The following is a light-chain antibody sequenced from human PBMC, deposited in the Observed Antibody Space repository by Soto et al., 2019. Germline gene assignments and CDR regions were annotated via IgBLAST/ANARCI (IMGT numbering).Light chain of an antibody. J-gene: IGKJ4*01. CDR1: QTVKY. CDR2: TAS. CDR3: QQSDRAPLT. V-gene: IGKV1-39*01. Sequence: DIQMTQSPSSLSASVGDRVTITCRASQTVKYLNWYQQIPGKAPKFLISTASILQSGVPSRFSGSGSGTEFSLTINTLQREDFATYYCQQSDRAPLTFRGGTKVEVK.